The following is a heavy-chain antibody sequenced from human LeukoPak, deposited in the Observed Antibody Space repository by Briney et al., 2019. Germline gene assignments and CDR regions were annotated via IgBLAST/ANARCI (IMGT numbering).Heavy chain of an antibody. J-gene: IGHJ4*02. V-gene: IGHV4-38-2*02. D-gene: IGHD2-8*01. CDR1: GYSISSGYY. CDR3: ARGYYYSFDY. Sequence: SETLSLTCTVSGYSISSGYYWGWIRQPPGKGLDWIGSIYHSGSTYYNPSLKSRVTISVDTSKNQFSLKLSSVTAADTAVYYCARGYYYSFDYWGQGTLVTVSS. CDR2: IYHSGST.